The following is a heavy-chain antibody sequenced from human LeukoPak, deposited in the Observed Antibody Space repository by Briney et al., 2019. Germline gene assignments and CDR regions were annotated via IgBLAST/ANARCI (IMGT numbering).Heavy chain of an antibody. CDR3: ARRAYDFWSGYYSY. CDR2: IGYDGYNK. J-gene: IGHJ4*02. V-gene: IGHV3-30*02. D-gene: IGHD3-3*01. Sequence: VQPGGSLRLSCAASEFTFSTYGFHCVRQAPGKGLEWLAFIGYDGYNKYYADSVKGRFTISRDNSKNTLYLQMNSLRAEDTAVYYCARRAYDFWSGYYSYWGQGTLVTVSS. CDR1: EFTFSTYG.